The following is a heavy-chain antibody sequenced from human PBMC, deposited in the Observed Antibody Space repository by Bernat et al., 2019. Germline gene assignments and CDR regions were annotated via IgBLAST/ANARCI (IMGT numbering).Heavy chain of an antibody. V-gene: IGHV3-23*01. CDR2: ISNGGGRA. CDR1: GFTSSSHA. Sequence: EVQLLESGGGLVQPGGSLRLSCAASGFTSSSHALSWVRQAPWKGLDWVSTISNGGGRAYDADSVRGRFTISRDKPKSTLSLQMNNLRAEETGVYYCAACGYGTIDIWGQGTMVTVS. J-gene: IGHJ3*02. D-gene: IGHD3-22*01. CDR3: AACGYGTIDI.